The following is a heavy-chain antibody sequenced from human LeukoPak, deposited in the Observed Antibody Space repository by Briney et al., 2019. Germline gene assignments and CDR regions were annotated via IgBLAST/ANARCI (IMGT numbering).Heavy chain of an antibody. CDR1: GFTFSDYY. CDR2: ISSSGSTI. Sequence: PGGSQRLSCAASGFTFSDYYMSWIRQAPGKGLEWVSYISSSGSTIYYADSVKGRFTISRDNAKNSLYLQMNSLRAEDTAVYYCARAYSGSYYYYGMDVWGQGTTVTVSS. V-gene: IGHV3-11*01. CDR3: ARAYSGSYYYYGMDV. D-gene: IGHD1-26*01. J-gene: IGHJ6*02.